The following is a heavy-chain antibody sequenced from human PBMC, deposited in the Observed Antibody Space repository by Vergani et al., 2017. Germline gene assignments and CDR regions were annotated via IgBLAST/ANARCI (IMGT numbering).Heavy chain of an antibody. V-gene: IGHV3-23*04. CDR1: GFTFSSYA. J-gene: IGHJ1*01. CDR3: AARFGYSSSWYAEYFQH. CDR2: ISGSGGST. Sequence: EVQLVESGGGVVRPGRSLRLSCAASGFTFSSYAMSWVRQAPGKGLEWVSAISGSGGSTYYADSVKGRFTISRDNAKNSLDLQMNSLRAEDTAVYYCAARFGYSSSWYAEYFQHWGQGTLVTVSS. D-gene: IGHD6-13*01.